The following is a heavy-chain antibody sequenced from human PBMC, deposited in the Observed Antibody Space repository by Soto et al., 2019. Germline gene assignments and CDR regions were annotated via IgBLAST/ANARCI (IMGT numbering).Heavy chain of an antibody. CDR3: AVAMVREILIFESSGMHV. Sequence: QVHLVQSGAEVKKPGSSVKVSCKTSGGSFNNYAVSWVRQAPGQGLEWMGGIIPNFDTPNYAQKVQDRVTIIADESTSTVYMGLRSLRSNATAVYYCAVAMVREILIFESSGMHVWGQGTTVIVSS. V-gene: IGHV1-69*01. J-gene: IGHJ6*02. CDR2: IIPNFDTP. D-gene: IGHD3-10*01. CDR1: GGSFNNYA.